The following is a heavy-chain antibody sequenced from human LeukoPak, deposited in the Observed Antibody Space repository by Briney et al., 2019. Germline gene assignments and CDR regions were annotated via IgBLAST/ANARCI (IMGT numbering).Heavy chain of an antibody. V-gene: IGHV3-74*01. CDR3: AGTTTTCCNY. CDR2: ISSDGRTI. D-gene: IGHD4-4*01. CDR1: GFTFRNFW. J-gene: IGHJ4*02. Sequence: GGSLRLSCAASGFTFRNFWMTWVRQAPGKGLVWVSRISSDGRTINYADSVKGRFTISRDNAKNTLFLQMNSLTADDTAVYYCAGTTTTCCNYWGQGTLVTVSS.